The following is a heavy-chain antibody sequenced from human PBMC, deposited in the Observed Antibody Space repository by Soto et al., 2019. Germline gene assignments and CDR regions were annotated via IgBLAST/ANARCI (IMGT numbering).Heavy chain of an antibody. Sequence: GGSLRLSCTASGFTFGDYAMYWVRQVLGKGLEWVSSISWNSGNIGYADSVKGRFTTSRDNAKNSLYLQMNSLRPEDTALYYCVRSKGGYSYGTPFDYWGQGTLVTVSS. CDR3: VRSKGGYSYGTPFDY. J-gene: IGHJ4*02. CDR1: GFTFGDYA. D-gene: IGHD5-18*01. V-gene: IGHV3-9*01. CDR2: ISWNSGNI.